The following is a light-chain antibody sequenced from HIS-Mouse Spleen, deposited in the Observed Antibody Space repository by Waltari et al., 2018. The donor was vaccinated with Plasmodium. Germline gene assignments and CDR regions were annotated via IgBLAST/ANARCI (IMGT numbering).Light chain of an antibody. Sequence: DIQMTQSPSSLSASVGDSVTITCRASQSIISYLNWYQQKPGKAPKLLIYAASSLQSGVPSRFSGSGSGTDFTLTISSLQPEDFATYYCQQNYNTWTFGQGTKVEIK. CDR1: QSIISY. J-gene: IGKJ1*01. CDR3: QQNYNTWT. CDR2: AAS. V-gene: IGKV1-39*01.